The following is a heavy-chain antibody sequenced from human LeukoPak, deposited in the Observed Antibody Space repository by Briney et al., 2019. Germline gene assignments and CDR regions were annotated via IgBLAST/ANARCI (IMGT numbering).Heavy chain of an antibody. CDR2: IYPGDSDT. D-gene: IGHD5-24*01. Sequence: GESLKISCKGSGYSFTSYWIGWVRQIPGKGLEWMGIIYPGDSDTRSSPSFQGQVTISADKSISTAYLQWSSLKASDTAMYYCARPTNLDGYNWPDAFDIWGQGTMVTVSS. CDR3: ARPTNLDGYNWPDAFDI. CDR1: GYSFTSYW. V-gene: IGHV5-51*01. J-gene: IGHJ3*02.